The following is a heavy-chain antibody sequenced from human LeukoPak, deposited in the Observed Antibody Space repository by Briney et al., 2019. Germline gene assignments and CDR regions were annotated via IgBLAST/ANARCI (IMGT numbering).Heavy chain of an antibody. V-gene: IGHV4-34*01. Sequence: KPSETLSLTCAVYGGSFSGYYWSWIRQPPGKGLEWIGEINHSGSTNYNPSLKSRVTISVDTSKNQFSLKLSSVTAADSAVYYCARGEYYDSSGYYYPFDYWGQGTLVTVSS. CDR3: ARGEYYDSSGYYYPFDY. CDR2: INHSGST. J-gene: IGHJ4*02. D-gene: IGHD3-22*01. CDR1: GGSFSGYY.